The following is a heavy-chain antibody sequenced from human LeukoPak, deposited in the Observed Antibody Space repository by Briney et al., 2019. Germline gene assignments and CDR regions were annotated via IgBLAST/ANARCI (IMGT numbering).Heavy chain of an antibody. CDR2: IKTDGSEK. J-gene: IGHJ4*02. Sequence: GGSLRLSCEGSGFTFSNYWMGWVRQAPGKGLRWVANIKTDGSEKYYVDSVKGRFTISRDNAKYSLYLQMNSLRAEDTAVYYCVRGSYGAYDYWGQGSLVTVSS. CDR1: GFTFSNYW. V-gene: IGHV3-7*01. CDR3: VRGSYGAYDY. D-gene: IGHD4-17*01.